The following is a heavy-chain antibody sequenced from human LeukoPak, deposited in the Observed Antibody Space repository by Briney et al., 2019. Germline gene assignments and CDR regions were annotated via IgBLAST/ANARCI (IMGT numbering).Heavy chain of an antibody. V-gene: IGHV3-21*01. J-gene: IGHJ4*02. CDR3: ARGLGCSSTSCSLFDY. CDR1: GFTFSSYS. D-gene: IGHD2-2*01. CDR2: ISSSSSYI. Sequence: GGSLRLSFAASGFTFSSYSMNWVRQAPGKGLEWVSSISSSSSYIYYADSVKGRFAISRDNAKNSLYLQMNSLRAEDTAVYYCARGLGCSSTSCSLFDYWGQGTLVTVSS.